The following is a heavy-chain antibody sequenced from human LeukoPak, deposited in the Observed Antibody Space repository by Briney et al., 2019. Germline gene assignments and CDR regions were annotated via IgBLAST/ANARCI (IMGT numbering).Heavy chain of an antibody. J-gene: IGHJ1*01. Sequence: GGSLRLSCAASGFTFSSYGMHWVRQAPGKGLEWVAFIRYDGSNKYYADSVKGRFTISRDNSKNTLYLQMNSLGAEDTAVYYCAKKLGDCYNRNAEYFQHWGQGTLVTVSS. CDR3: AKKLGDCYNRNAEYFQH. CDR2: IRYDGSNK. CDR1: GFTFSSYG. D-gene: IGHD5-24*01. V-gene: IGHV3-30*02.